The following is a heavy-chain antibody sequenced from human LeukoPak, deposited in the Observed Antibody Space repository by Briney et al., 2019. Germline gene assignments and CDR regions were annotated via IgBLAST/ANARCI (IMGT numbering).Heavy chain of an antibody. D-gene: IGHD3-10*01. CDR1: GGSFSGYY. V-gene: IGHV4-34*01. CDR2: INHSGST. CDR3: ARARGYYGPGSYYSPLDY. J-gene: IGHJ4*02. Sequence: PSETLSLTCAVYGGSFSGYYWSWIRQPPGKGLEWIGEINHSGSTNYNPSLKSRVTISVDTSKNQFSLKLSSVTAADTAVYYCARARGYYGPGSYYSPLDYWGQGTLVTVSS.